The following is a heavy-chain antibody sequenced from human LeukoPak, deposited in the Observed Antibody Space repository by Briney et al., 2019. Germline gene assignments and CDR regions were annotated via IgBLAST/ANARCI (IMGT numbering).Heavy chain of an antibody. D-gene: IGHD3-22*01. CDR1: GITLSNYG. CDR3: AKRGVVIRVILVGFHREAYYFDS. Sequence: GGSLRLSCAVSGITLSNYGMSWVRLAPGKGLEWVAGISGSGGRTNYADSVKGRFTISRDNAKNTLYLQMNSLRAEDTAVYFCAKRGVVIRVILVGFHREAYYFDSWGQGALVTVSS. CDR2: ISGSGGRT. V-gene: IGHV3-23*01. J-gene: IGHJ4*02.